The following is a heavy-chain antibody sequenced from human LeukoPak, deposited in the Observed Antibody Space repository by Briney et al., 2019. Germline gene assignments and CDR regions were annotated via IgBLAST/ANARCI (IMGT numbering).Heavy chain of an antibody. D-gene: IGHD3-10*01. CDR2: IYYSGST. J-gene: IGHJ3*02. CDR3: ARDQVPTMVRGGKPHAFDI. CDR1: GGSISSYY. V-gene: IGHV4-59*12. Sequence: SETLSLTCIVSGGSISSYYWSWIRQPPGKGLEWIGYIYYSGSTNYNPSLKSRVTISADTSKNQFSLKLSSVTAADTAVYYCARDQVPTMVRGGKPHAFDIWGQGTMVTVSS.